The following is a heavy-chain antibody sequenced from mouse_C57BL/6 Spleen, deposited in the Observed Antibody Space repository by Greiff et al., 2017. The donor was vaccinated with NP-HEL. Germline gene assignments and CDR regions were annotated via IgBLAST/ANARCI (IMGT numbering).Heavy chain of an antibody. V-gene: IGHV5-6*01. CDR1: GFTFSSYG. CDR2: ISSGGSYT. Sequence: EVKVVVSGGDLVKPGGSLKLSCAASGFTFSSYGMSWVRQTPDKRLEWVATISSGGSYTYYPDSVKGRFTISRDNAKNTLYLQMSSLKSEDTAMYYCASGITTVGDYWGQGTTLTVSS. D-gene: IGHD1-1*01. J-gene: IGHJ2*01. CDR3: ASGITTVGDY.